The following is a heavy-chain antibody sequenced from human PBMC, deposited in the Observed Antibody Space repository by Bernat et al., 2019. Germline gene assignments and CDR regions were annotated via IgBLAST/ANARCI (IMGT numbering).Heavy chain of an antibody. V-gene: IGHV1-18*01. D-gene: IGHD2-2*01. CDR1: GYTFSNYG. Sequence: QVQLVQSGAEVKKPGASVKVSCKASGYTFSNYGLTWVRQAPGQGLEWMGWINAYSGNTNYEQKFQGRVTMTTDTSTSTAYMELRSLKSDDTAVFYCARGYCSRTSCYYYMDVWGQGTMVTVSS. CDR2: INAYSGNT. CDR3: ARGYCSRTSCYYYMDV. J-gene: IGHJ6*03.